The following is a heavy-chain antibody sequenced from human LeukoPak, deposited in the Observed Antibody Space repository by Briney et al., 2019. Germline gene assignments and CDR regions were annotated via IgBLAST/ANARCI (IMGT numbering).Heavy chain of an antibody. CDR3: ASIGYDILTGPKYYFDY. V-gene: IGHV4-59*12. J-gene: IGHJ4*02. Sequence: PSETLSLTCTVSGGSMSSYYWSWIRQPPGKGLEWIGYVYDSGSTNHNPSLKSRVTISVDTSKNQFSLKLSSVTAADTAVYYCASIGYDILTGPKYYFDYWGQGTLVTVSS. CDR2: VYDSGST. D-gene: IGHD3-9*01. CDR1: GGSMSSYY.